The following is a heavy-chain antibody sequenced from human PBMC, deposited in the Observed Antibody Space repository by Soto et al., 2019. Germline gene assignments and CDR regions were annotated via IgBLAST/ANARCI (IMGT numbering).Heavy chain of an antibody. J-gene: IGHJ5*02. D-gene: IGHD6-13*01. CDR1: GFTFSSYG. CDR2: IWYDGSNK. CDR3: ARGGSSWYMGNWFDP. Sequence: QVQLVESGGGVVQPGRSLRLSCAASGFTFSSYGMHWVRQAPGKGLEWVAVIWYDGSNKYYADSVKGRFTISRDNSKNTLYLQMNSLRAEDTAVYYCARGGSSWYMGNWFDPWGQGTLVTVSS. V-gene: IGHV3-33*01.